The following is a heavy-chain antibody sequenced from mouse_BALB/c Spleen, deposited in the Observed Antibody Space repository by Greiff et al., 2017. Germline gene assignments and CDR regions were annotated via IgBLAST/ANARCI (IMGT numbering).Heavy chain of an antibody. Sequence: VQLQESGPGLVAPSQSLSITCTVSGFSLSRYSVHWVRQPPGKGLEWLGMIWGGGSTDYNSALKSRLSISKDNSTSQVFLKMNSLQTDDPAMYFCARNYDGYYVEFAYWGQGTLVTVSA. J-gene: IGHJ3*01. V-gene: IGHV2-6-4*01. CDR3: ARNYDGYYVEFAY. CDR2: IWGGGST. D-gene: IGHD2-3*01. CDR1: GFSLSRYS.